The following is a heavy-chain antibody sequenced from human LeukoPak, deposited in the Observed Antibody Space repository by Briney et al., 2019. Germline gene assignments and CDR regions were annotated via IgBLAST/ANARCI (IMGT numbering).Heavy chain of an antibody. CDR3: AKLAAAGFDY. Sequence: GGFLRLSCASSGFTFSSYGMHWVRQAPGKGLEWVAYIRYDGSNKYYADSVKGRFTISRDNSKNTLYLQMNSLRAEDTAVYYCAKLAAAGFDYWGQGTLVTVSS. CDR1: GFTFSSYG. J-gene: IGHJ4*02. D-gene: IGHD6-13*01. CDR2: IRYDGSNK. V-gene: IGHV3-30*02.